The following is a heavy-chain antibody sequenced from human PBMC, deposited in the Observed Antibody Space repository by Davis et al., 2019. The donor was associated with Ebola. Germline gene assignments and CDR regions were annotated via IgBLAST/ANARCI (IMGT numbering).Heavy chain of an antibody. CDR2: IYYSGST. Sequence: PGGSLRLSCAVYGGSFSGYYWSWIRQPPGKGLEWIGYIYYSGSTNYNPSLKSRVTISVDTSKNQFSLKLSSVTAADTAVYYCARAPPGRYGDVNLFYYGMDVWGQGTTVTVSS. D-gene: IGHD4-17*01. CDR3: ARAPPGRYGDVNLFYYGMDV. V-gene: IGHV4-59*01. J-gene: IGHJ6*02. CDR1: GGSFSGYY.